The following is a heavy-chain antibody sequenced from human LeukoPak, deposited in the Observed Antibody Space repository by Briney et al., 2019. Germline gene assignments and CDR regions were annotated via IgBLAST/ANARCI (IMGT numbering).Heavy chain of an antibody. CDR1: GGSFSGYY. CDR2: INHSGST. CDR3: ARGRQQGREGSFDY. V-gene: IGHV4-34*01. J-gene: IGHJ4*02. D-gene: IGHD6-13*01. Sequence: SETLSLTCAVYGGSFSGYYWSWIRQPPGKGLEWTGEINHSGSTNYNPSLKSRVTISVDTSKNQFSLKLSSMTAADTAVYYCARGRQQGREGSFDYWGQGTLVTVSS.